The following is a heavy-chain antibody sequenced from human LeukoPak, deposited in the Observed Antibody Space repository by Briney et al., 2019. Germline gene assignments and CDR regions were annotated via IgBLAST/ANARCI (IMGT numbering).Heavy chain of an antibody. V-gene: IGHV5-51*01. Sequence: GESLKISCKCSDYSFTSYWLGWVRQMPGKGLEWMGIIYPGDSDTSSSPYFQGHVTISADKSISNAYLQRSSLKASDAAMYYGAIRSGAFLRFCFLTPWGQGTLVTVSS. CDR3: AIRSGAFLRFCFLTP. CDR1: DYSFTSYW. D-gene: IGHD3-3*01. J-gene: IGHJ5*02. CDR2: IYPGDSDT.